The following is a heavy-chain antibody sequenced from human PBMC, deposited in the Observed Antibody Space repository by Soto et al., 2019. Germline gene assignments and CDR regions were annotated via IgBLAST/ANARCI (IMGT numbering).Heavy chain of an antibody. Sequence: SETLSLTCTVSGGSISSSSYYWGWIRQPPGKGLEWIGSFYYSGSTYYNPSLKSRVTISVDTSNNQFFLKLSSVTAADTAVYYCARIPGAYDYIWGSYRFGAFDIWGQGTMVTVSS. J-gene: IGHJ3*02. CDR3: ARIPGAYDYIWGSYRFGAFDI. CDR2: FYYSGST. V-gene: IGHV4-39*01. D-gene: IGHD3-16*02. CDR1: GGSISSSSYY.